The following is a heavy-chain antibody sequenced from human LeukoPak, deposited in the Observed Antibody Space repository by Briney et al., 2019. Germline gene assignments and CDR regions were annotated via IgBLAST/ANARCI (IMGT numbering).Heavy chain of an antibody. Sequence: ASVKVSCKVSGYTLTELSMHWVRQAPGKGLEWMGGFDPEDGETIYAQKFQSRVTMTEDTSTDTAYMELSSLRSEDTAVYYCATDGLALDYGDYVIGYWGQGTLVTVSS. CDR3: ATDGLALDYGDYVIGY. D-gene: IGHD4-17*01. CDR1: GYTLTELS. J-gene: IGHJ4*02. V-gene: IGHV1-24*01. CDR2: FDPEDGET.